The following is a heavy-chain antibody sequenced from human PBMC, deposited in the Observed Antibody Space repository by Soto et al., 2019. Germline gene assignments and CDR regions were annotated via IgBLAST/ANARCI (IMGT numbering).Heavy chain of an antibody. CDR2: IDHSGYT. Sequence: SETLSLTCAVYGGSFSGYYWNWIRQPPGKGLEWIGEIDHSGYTNYNLSLKSRVTISVDTSKNQFSLRLTSVTAADTAVYYCARVRDWFDPRGQRTLVTVSS. V-gene: IGHV4-34*01. CDR1: GGSFSGYY. CDR3: ARVRDWFDP. D-gene: IGHD3-3*01. J-gene: IGHJ5*02.